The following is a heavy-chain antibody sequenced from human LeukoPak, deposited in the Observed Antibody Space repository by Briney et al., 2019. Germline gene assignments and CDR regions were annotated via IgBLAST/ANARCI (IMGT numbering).Heavy chain of an antibody. CDR3: ATDDVTTGTKTALGY. Sequence: GASVKVSCKASGGTFSSYAISWVRQARGQGLEWIGWIVVGSGNTNYAQKFQERVTINRDMSTSTAYMELSSLRSEDTAVYYCATDDVTTGTKTALGYWGQGTLVTVSS. J-gene: IGHJ4*02. CDR1: GGTFSSYA. CDR2: IVVGSGNT. D-gene: IGHD1-1*01. V-gene: IGHV1-58*02.